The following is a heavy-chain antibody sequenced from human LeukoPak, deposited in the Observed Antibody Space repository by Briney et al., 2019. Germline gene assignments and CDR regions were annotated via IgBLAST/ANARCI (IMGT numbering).Heavy chain of an antibody. D-gene: IGHD4-11*01. Sequence: GGSLRLXCAASGFTVSSNYMSWVRQAPGKGLESVSVIYSGGSTYYADSVKGRFTISRDNSKNTLYLQMNSLRAEDTAVSYCARDVHSNYVQYRGYWGQGTLVTVSS. J-gene: IGHJ4*02. CDR1: GFTVSSNY. CDR3: ARDVHSNYVQYRGY. CDR2: IYSGGST. V-gene: IGHV3-66*02.